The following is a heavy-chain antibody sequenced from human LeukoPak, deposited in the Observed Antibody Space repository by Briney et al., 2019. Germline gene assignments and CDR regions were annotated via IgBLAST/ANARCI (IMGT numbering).Heavy chain of an antibody. V-gene: IGHV4-34*01. CDR1: GGSFSGYY. CDR2: INHSGST. D-gene: IGHD2-15*01. CDR3: ARGPDCSGGSCYPYWFDP. Sequence: SETLSLTCAVYGGSFSGYYWSSIRQPPGKGLEWIGEINHSGSTNYNPSLKSRVTISVDTSKNQFSLKLSSVTAADTAVYYCARGPDCSGGSCYPYWFDPWGQGTLVTVSS. J-gene: IGHJ5*02.